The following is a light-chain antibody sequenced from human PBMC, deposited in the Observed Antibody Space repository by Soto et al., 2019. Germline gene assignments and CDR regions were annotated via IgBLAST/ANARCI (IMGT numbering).Light chain of an antibody. CDR3: AAWDDSLSGYV. CDR1: DSNIGSNG. Sequence: QSVLTQPPSASGTPGQRVTISCSGSDSNIGSNGVNWYQHLPGMAPKLLTHSDDQRPSGVPDRFSGSKSGTSASLAISGLQAEDEADYYCAAWDDSLSGYVFGTGTKVTVL. CDR2: SDD. J-gene: IGLJ1*01. V-gene: IGLV1-44*01.